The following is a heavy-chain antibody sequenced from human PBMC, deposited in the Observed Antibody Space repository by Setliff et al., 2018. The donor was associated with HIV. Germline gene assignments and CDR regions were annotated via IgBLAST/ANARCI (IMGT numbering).Heavy chain of an antibody. CDR2: TYYRSTWRF. CDR3: VRDRGISSFET. J-gene: IGHJ3*02. D-gene: IGHD3-10*01. CDR1: GDNVSSGTSA. V-gene: IGHV6-1*01. Sequence: SQTLSLTCAISGDNVSSGTSAWSWIRQSPSRGLEWLGRTYYRSTWRFGYADSVRGRINIAPDTSKNQFSMQLKSVTPEDAAVYFCVRDRGISSFETWGQGTKVTVTS.